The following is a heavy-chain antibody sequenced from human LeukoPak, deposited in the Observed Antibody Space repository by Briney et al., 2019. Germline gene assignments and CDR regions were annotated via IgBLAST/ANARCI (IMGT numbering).Heavy chain of an antibody. CDR3: ARDDSSGYYTNFDY. Sequence: GGSLRLSCAASGFTVSSSFIYWVRRAPGKGLEWVSFIHRDDKTYYADSVKGRFTISRDNAKNSLYLQMNSLRAEDTAVYYCARDDSSGYYTNFDYWGQGTLVTVSS. J-gene: IGHJ4*02. V-gene: IGHV3-53*01. D-gene: IGHD3-22*01. CDR1: GFTVSSSF. CDR2: IHRDDKT.